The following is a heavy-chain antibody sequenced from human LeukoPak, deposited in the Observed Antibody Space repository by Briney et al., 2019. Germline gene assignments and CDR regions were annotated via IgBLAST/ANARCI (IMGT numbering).Heavy chain of an antibody. D-gene: IGHD4-17*01. J-gene: IGHJ6*02. CDR3: ARWNSGMTTVTTIPRYYYYGMDV. CDR2: ISSSSSYT. V-gene: IGHV3-11*03. Sequence: KTGGSLRLSCAASGFTFSDYCMSWIRQAPGKGLEWVSYISSSSSYTNYADSVKGRFTIPRDNAKNSLYLQMNSLRAEDTAVYYCARWNSGMTTVTTIPRYYYYGMDVWGQGTTVTVSS. CDR1: GFTFSDYC.